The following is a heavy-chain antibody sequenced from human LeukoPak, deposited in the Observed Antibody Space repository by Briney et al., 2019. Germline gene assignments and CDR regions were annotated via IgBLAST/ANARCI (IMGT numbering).Heavy chain of an antibody. CDR1: GGSLSSGDYY. J-gene: IGHJ6*02. CDR3: ARATILDCMDV. CDR2: IYYSGST. V-gene: IGHV4-30-4*01. D-gene: IGHD3-3*01. Sequence: SQTLSLTCTVPGGSLSSGDYYWSWVSQPPGRGQGWIGYIYYSGSTYYHPSLKSRVTISVDTSKNQFSLKLSSVTAADTAVYYCARATILDCMDVWGQGTTVTVSS.